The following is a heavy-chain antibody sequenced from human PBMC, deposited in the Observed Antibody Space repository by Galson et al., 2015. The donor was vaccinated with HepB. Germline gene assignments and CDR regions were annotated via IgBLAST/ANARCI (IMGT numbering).Heavy chain of an antibody. V-gene: IGHV3-7*03. CDR1: GFTFTRHW. D-gene: IGHD4/OR15-4a*01. J-gene: IGHJ4*02. CDR3: AREPSAGAT. Sequence: SLRLSCAASGFTFTRHWMSWVRQAPGEGLEWVANINEDGSEENYVDSVKGRFTISRDNAKNSLYLQMNNLRAEDTALYDCAREPSAGATWGQGTLVTVSS. CDR2: INEDGSEE.